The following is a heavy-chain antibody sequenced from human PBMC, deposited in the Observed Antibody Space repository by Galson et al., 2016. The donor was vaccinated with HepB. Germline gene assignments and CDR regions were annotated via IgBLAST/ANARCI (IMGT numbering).Heavy chain of an antibody. V-gene: IGHV4-59*12. J-gene: IGHJ5*02. CDR3: AGGPAAPRQAVWLDP. D-gene: IGHD2-2*01. CDR2: IFYTGNP. Sequence: SETLSLTCTVSGVSISYYYWSWIRQSPEKGLEWIGAIFYTGNPDYNPSFESRATISISTANIQFFLKLRDVTAADTAVYFCAGGPAAPRQAVWLDPWGQGTLVTISS. CDR1: GVSISYYY.